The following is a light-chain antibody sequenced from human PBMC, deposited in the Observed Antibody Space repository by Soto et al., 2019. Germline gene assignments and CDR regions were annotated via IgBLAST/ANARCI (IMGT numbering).Light chain of an antibody. Sequence: QSALTQPASVSGSPGQSITISCTGTSSDVGGYNYASWYQQHPGKAPKLMIYEVSNRPSGVSNRFSGSKSGNTASLTISGLQAEDEDDYYCSSYTSSSTGVFGGGTKVTVL. V-gene: IGLV2-14*01. CDR2: EVS. CDR1: SSDVGGYNY. CDR3: SSYTSSSTGV. J-gene: IGLJ3*02.